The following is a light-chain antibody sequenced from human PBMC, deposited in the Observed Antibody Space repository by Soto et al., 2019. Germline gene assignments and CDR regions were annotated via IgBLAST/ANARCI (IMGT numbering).Light chain of an antibody. V-gene: IGLV1-40*01. Sequence: QSVLTQPPSVSGAPGQRVTISCTGSSSNIGAGYDVHWYQQLPGTAPKLLIYGNNNRPSGVPDRFSGSKSGTSASLAITGLQAEDEADYHCQSYDSSLSGRVVFGGGTKLTVL. CDR1: SSNIGAGYD. CDR2: GNN. J-gene: IGLJ2*01. CDR3: QSYDSSLSGRVV.